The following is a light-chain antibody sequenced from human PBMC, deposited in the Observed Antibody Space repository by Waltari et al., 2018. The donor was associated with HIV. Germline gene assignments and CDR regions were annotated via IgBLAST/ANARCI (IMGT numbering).Light chain of an antibody. J-gene: IGLJ2*01. CDR1: SSNIGSNT. CDR2: SHN. V-gene: IGLV1-44*01. CDR3: AAWDDSLNGPV. Sequence: QSVLTQPPSASGTPGQRVTISCSGSSSNIGSNTVNWYQQLPGTAPKLLIYSHNPRPSGVPDRVYGSKSGTSASLAISGLQSEDEADYYCAAWDDSLNGPVFGGGTKLTVL.